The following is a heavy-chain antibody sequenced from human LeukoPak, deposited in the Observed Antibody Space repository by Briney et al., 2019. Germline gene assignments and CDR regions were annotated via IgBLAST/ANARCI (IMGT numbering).Heavy chain of an antibody. CDR1: GGTFSSYT. D-gene: IGHD4-11*01. CDR3: ASPDLGDYSNSPQGYGMDV. CDR2: LIPILGIA. Sequence: GASVKVSCKASGGTFSSYTISWVRQAPGQGLEWMGRLIPILGIANYAQKFQGRVTITADKSTSTAYMELSSLRSEDTAVYYCASPDLGDYSNSPQGYGMDVWGQGTTVTVSS. V-gene: IGHV1-69*02. J-gene: IGHJ6*02.